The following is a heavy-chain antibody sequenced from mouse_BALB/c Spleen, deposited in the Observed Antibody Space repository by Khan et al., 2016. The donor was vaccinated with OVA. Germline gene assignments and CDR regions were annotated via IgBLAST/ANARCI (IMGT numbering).Heavy chain of an antibody. CDR1: GYTFINYW. D-gene: IGHD1-1*01. V-gene: IGHV1-7*01. J-gene: IGHJ2*01. CDR2: INPSTGYT. Sequence: QIQLVQSGAELAKPGASVKMSCKASGYTFINYWIFWVKQRLGQGLEWIGYINPSTGYTEYNQNFKDKATLTADKSSSPAYMQLSSLTSEDSAVYYCARRGLRWDFDYWGQGTTLTGSS. CDR3: ARRGLRWDFDY.